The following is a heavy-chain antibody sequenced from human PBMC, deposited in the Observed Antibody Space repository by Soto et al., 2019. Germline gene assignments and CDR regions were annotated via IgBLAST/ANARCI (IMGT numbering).Heavy chain of an antibody. CDR1: GFTFSSYS. D-gene: IGHD4-17*01. CDR3: ARDYDYGDLSPKGYYYYYGMDV. V-gene: IGHV3-48*02. Sequence: GGSLRLSCAASGFTFSSYSMNWVRQAPGKGLEWVSYISSSSSTIYYADSVKGRFTISRDNAKNSLYLQMNSLRDEDTAVYYCARDYDYGDLSPKGYYYYYGMDVWGQGTTVTVSS. CDR2: ISSSSSTI. J-gene: IGHJ6*02.